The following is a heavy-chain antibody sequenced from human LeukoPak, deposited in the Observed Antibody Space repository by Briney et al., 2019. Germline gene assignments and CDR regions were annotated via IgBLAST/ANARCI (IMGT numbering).Heavy chain of an antibody. CDR3: ARGAAYCGGHCSNNWFDP. CDR2: IIPIFGTA. D-gene: IGHD2-21*02. J-gene: IGHJ5*02. V-gene: IGHV1-69*05. CDR1: GGTFSSYA. Sequence: SVTVSFKASGGTFSSYAISWVRQAPRQGLEWMGGIIPIFGTANYAQKFQGGVTITTDESTSTAYMQLSSLRSEDTAVYYCARGAAYCGGHCSNNWFDPWGQGTLVTVSS.